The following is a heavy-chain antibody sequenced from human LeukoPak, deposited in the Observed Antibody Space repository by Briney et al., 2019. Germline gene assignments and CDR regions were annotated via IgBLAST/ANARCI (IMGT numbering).Heavy chain of an antibody. CDR1: NGSISIYY. Sequence: SETLSLTCTVSNGSISIYYWSWVRQPAGKGLEWIGRISASGSTNHNPSLKSRVTMSLDTSKNQFSLKLSSVTAADTAVYYCAREITVTRPFDYWGPGTLVTVSS. CDR2: ISASGST. D-gene: IGHD4-17*01. CDR3: AREITVTRPFDY. V-gene: IGHV4-4*07. J-gene: IGHJ4*02.